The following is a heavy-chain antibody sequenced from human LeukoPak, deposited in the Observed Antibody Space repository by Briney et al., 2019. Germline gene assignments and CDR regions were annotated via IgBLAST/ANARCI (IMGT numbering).Heavy chain of an antibody. CDR2: ISPDGSRA. V-gene: IGHV3-74*03. Sequence: GSLRLSCAASGFTFSSYWMHWLRQAPGKGLMWVSRISPDGSRAEYADSVKGRFTISRDNAKNTVSMQMNSLTTEDTAFYYCARGTRGTGAFFDYWGQGSLVTVSS. D-gene: IGHD1-1*01. CDR3: ARGTRGTGAFFDY. CDR1: GFTFSSYW. J-gene: IGHJ4*02.